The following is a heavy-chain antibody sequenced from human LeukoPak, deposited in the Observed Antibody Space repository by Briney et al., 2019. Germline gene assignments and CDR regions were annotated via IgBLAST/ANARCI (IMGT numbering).Heavy chain of an antibody. CDR1: GDSVSSNSAA. Sequence: SQTLSLTCAISGDSVSSNSAAWNWIRQSPSRGLEWLGRTYYRSKWYIDYAVSVKSRITINPDTSKNQFSLHLNSLTPEDTAVYYCARSAGWYPGWDFWGQGALVTVSS. CDR2: TYYRSKWYI. CDR3: ARSAGWYPGWDF. D-gene: IGHD6-19*01. V-gene: IGHV6-1*01. J-gene: IGHJ4*02.